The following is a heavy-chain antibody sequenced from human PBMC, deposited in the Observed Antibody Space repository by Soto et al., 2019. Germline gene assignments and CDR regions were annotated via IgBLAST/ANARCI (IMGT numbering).Heavy chain of an antibody. D-gene: IGHD6-13*01. CDR1: GFTFSSYA. V-gene: IGHV3-23*01. CDR3: AKLYCGSWYPAKGTARFDP. J-gene: IGHJ5*02. CDR2: ISGSGGST. Sequence: GGSLRLSCASSGFTFSSYAMSWVRQAPGKGLEWVSAISGSGGSTYYADSVKGRFTISRDNSKNTLYLQMNSLRAEDTAVYYCAKLYCGSWYPAKGTARFDPWGQGTLVTGSS.